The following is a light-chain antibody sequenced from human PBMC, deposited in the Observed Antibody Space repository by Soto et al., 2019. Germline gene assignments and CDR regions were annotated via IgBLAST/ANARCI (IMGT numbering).Light chain of an antibody. CDR3: MQARQTPIT. CDR2: LGS. Sequence: EIVMTQTPLSLPVTPGEPASISCRSSQSLLHSNGYNYLDWYLQKPGQSPQLLIYLGSNRASGVPDRFSGSGSGTDFTLKISRAEAEDVGVYYCMQARQTPITFGQGTRLEI. V-gene: IGKV2-28*01. CDR1: QSLLHSNGYNY. J-gene: IGKJ5*01.